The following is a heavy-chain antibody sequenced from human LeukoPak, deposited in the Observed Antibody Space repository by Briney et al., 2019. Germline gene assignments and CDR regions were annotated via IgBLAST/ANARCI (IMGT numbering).Heavy chain of an antibody. J-gene: IGHJ4*02. CDR3: ARDIGMTTVTTGDY. CDR1: GFTFSSYW. D-gene: IGHD4-17*01. CDR2: IKQDGSEK. V-gene: IGHV3-7*01. Sequence: PGGSLRLSCAASGFTFSSYWMSRVRQAPGKGLEWVTNIKQDGSEKYYVDSVKGRFTISRDNAKNSLYLQMNSLRAEDTAVYYCARDIGMTTVTTGDYWGQGTLVTVSS.